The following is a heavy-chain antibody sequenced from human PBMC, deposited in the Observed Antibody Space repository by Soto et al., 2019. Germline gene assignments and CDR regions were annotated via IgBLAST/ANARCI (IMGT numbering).Heavy chain of an antibody. Sequence: QLQLQESGPGLVKPSETLSLTCTVSGGSISVKNYYWGWIRQTPGKGLEWIGNIYYSGSTSYNPSLKSRLSMSVDTSTGQFSLNLKSVPAPDTAVYYCARLPRYDFWTWGQGTLVTVSS. J-gene: IGHJ5*02. CDR2: IYYSGST. CDR1: GGSISVKNYY. D-gene: IGHD3-3*01. CDR3: ARLPRYDFWT. V-gene: IGHV4-39*01.